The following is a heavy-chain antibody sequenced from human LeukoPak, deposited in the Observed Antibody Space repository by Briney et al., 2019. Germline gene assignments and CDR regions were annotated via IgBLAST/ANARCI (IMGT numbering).Heavy chain of an antibody. CDR1: GGSISSYY. Sequence: SETLSLTCTVSGGSISSYYWSWIRQPPGKGLEWIEYIYYSGSTNYNPSLKSRVTISVDTSKNQFSLKLSSVTAADTAVYYCAREVASSPNWFDPWGQGTLVTVSS. CDR3: AREVASSPNWFDP. CDR2: IYYSGST. J-gene: IGHJ5*02. D-gene: IGHD5-12*01. V-gene: IGHV4-59*01.